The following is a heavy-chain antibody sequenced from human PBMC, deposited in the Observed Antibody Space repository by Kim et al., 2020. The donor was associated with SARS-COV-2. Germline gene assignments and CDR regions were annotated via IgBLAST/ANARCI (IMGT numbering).Heavy chain of an antibody. CDR1: GDSSRIYY. CDR2: VYYSGSP. V-gene: IGHV4-59*01. CDR3: ATVRDRGRLDV. Sequence: SETLSLTCTVSGDSSRIYYWTWIRQPPGKGLEWIAFVYYSGSPKYNPSLRSRVTMSADTSKNQFSLTLRSVSAADTAVYYCATVRDRGRLDVWVQGIHVT. J-gene: IGHJ4*02. D-gene: IGHD3-16*01.